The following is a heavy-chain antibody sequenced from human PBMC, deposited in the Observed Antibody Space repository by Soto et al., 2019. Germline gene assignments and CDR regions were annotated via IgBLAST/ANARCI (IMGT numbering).Heavy chain of an antibody. CDR3: TTDLMITFAGVIDKQV. D-gene: IGHD3-16*02. Sequence: SLRLSCAASGFTFSNAWMNWVRQAPGKGLEWVGRIKSKTDGGTTDYAAPVKGRFTISRDDSKNTLYLQMNSLKTEDTAVYYCTTDLMITFAGVIDKQVWGQGTLLTVSS. V-gene: IGHV3-15*07. J-gene: IGHJ4*02. CDR1: GFTFSNAW. CDR2: IKSKTDGGTT.